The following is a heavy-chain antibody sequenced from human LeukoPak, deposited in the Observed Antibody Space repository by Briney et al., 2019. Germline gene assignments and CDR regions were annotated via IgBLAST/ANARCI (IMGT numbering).Heavy chain of an antibody. CDR2: ISYDGSNK. CDR1: GFTFSSYA. CDR3: ARGVRKCSGGSCYYYYYYYMDV. V-gene: IGHV3-30*04. D-gene: IGHD2-15*01. Sequence: GGSLRLSCAASGFTFSSYAMHWVRQAPGKGLEWVAVISYDGSNKYYADSVKGRFTISRDNSKNTLYLQMNSLRAEDTAVYYCARGVRKCSGGSCYYYYYYYMDVWGKGTTVTVSS. J-gene: IGHJ6*03.